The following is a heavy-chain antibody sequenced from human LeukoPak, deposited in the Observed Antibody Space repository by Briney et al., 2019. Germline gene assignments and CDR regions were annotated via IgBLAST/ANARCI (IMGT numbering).Heavy chain of an antibody. D-gene: IGHD6-13*01. CDR3: GERVGIAAAGTAY. CDR2: FYYTQST. Sequence: SDTLSLTCTLSGGSLSISSYFWCSSPQPRGKGLEWNGSFYYTQSTYYHPSLKIPDPMSIDTSKTQFSLKLSSVTAPDSVVYYCGERVGIAAAGTAYWGQGTLVTVSS. CDR1: GGSLSISSYF. J-gene: IGHJ4*02. V-gene: IGHV4-39*01.